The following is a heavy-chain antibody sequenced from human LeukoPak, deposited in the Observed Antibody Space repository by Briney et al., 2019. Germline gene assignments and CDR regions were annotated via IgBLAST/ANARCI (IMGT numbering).Heavy chain of an antibody. CDR2: MSYDERKK. D-gene: IGHD2-15*01. J-gene: IGHJ4*02. V-gene: IGHV3-30*18. Sequence: GGSLRLSCAASGFTFTNYDMHWVRQAPGKGLEWVALMSYDERKKYYADSVKDRFTTSRDNSKNTLFLQMNNLGVEDTAVYYCAKDRYCDGGTCSGGLEYWGQGSLVIVSP. CDR1: GFTFTNYD. CDR3: AKDRYCDGGTCSGGLEY.